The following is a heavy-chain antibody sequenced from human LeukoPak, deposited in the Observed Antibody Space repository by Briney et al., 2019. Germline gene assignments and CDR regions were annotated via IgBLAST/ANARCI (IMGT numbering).Heavy chain of an antibody. D-gene: IGHD2-15*01. Sequence: SETLSLTCTVSGGSISSYYWSWIRQPAGKGREWIGRIYTSGSTNYNPSLKSRVTMSVDTSKNQFSLKLSSVTAADTAVYYCARGGYCSGGSCPNSDYYYGMDVWGQGTTVTVSS. CDR2: IYTSGST. V-gene: IGHV4-4*07. CDR3: ARGGYCSGGSCPNSDYYYGMDV. CDR1: GGSISSYY. J-gene: IGHJ6*02.